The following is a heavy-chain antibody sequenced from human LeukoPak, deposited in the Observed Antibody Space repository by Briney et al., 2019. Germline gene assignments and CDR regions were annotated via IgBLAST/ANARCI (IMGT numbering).Heavy chain of an antibody. CDR3: ARDSSDYDFWSGYYSRLPLRYFD. CDR2: ISSSSTI. J-gene: IGHJ4*02. CDR1: GFTFSFYA. V-gene: IGHV3-48*01. Sequence: GGSLRLSCAASGFTFSFYAMSWVRQAPGKGLEWVSYISSSSTIYYADSVKGRFTISRDNAKNSLYLQMNSLRAEDTAVYYCARDSSDYDFWSGYYSRLPLRYFDWGQGTLVTVSS. D-gene: IGHD3-3*01.